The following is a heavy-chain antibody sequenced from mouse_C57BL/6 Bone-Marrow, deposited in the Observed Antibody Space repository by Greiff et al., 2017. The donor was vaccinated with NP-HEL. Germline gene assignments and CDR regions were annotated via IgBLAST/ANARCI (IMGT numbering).Heavy chain of an antibody. J-gene: IGHJ2*01. D-gene: IGHD4-1*01. CDR1: GFNIKDDY. Sequence: VQLKESGAELVRPGASVKLSCTASGFNIKDDYMHWVKQRPEQGLEWIGWIDPENGDTEYASKFQGKATITADTSSNTAYLQLSSLTSEDTAVYYCTPNWEDYWGQGTTRTVSS. CDR3: TPNWEDY. CDR2: IDPENGDT. V-gene: IGHV14-4*01.